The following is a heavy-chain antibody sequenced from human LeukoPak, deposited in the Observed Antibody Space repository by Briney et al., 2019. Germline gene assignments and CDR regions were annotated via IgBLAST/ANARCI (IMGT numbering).Heavy chain of an antibody. CDR3: ARTRGYCSSTSCKEEYYYYYMDV. CDR1: GFTFSSYS. CDR2: ISSSSSYI. D-gene: IGHD2-2*01. Sequence: SGGSLRLSCAASGFTFSSYSMNWVRQAPGKGLEWVSSISSSSSYIYYADSVKGRFTISRDNAKNSLYLQMNSLRAEDTAVYYCARTRGYCSSTSCKEEYYYYYMDVWGKGTTVTISS. V-gene: IGHV3-21*01. J-gene: IGHJ6*03.